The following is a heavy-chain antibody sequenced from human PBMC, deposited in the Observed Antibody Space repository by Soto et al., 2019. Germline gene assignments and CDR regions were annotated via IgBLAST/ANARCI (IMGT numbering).Heavy chain of an antibody. V-gene: IGHV4-34*01. CDR3: ARGIGYSSSWRTYYFDY. CDR2: INHSGST. CDR1: GGSFSGYY. D-gene: IGHD6-13*01. J-gene: IGHJ4*02. Sequence: SETLSLTCAGYGGSFSGYYWSWIRQPPGKGLEWIGEINHSGSTNYNPSLKSRVTISVDTSKNQFSLKLSSVTAADTAVYYCARGIGYSSSWRTYYFDYWGQGTLVTVSS.